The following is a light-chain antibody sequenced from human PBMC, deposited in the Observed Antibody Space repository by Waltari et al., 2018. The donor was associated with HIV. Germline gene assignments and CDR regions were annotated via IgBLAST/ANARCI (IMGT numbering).Light chain of an antibody. V-gene: IGKV2-28*01. CDR2: LGS. CDR3: MEALETPLT. CDR1: QSLLKSNGDIY. Sequence: DIVMTQSPLSLSVTPGEPASISCTSSQSLLKSNGDIYLDWYLQRPGQSPQLLIYLGSNLASEVPDRFSGSGSATDFTLKISRVEAEDAGIYYCMEALETPLTFGGGTRVESK. J-gene: IGKJ4*01.